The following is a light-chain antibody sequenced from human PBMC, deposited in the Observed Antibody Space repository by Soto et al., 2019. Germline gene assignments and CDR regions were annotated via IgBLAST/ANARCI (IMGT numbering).Light chain of an antibody. J-gene: IGKJ4*01. CDR3: QQLNSYPT. CDR1: QGISSY. Sequence: DIQVTQSPSFLSASVGDRVTITCRASQGISSYLAWYQQKPGKAPKLLIYAASTLQSGVPSRFSGSGSGTEFTLTISSLQPEDFATYYCQQLNSYPTFGGGTKVEIK. CDR2: AAS. V-gene: IGKV1-9*01.